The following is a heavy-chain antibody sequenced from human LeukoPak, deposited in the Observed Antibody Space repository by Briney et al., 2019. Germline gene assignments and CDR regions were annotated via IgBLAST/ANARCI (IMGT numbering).Heavy chain of an antibody. V-gene: IGHV3-23*01. CDR1: GFTFSSYA. Sequence: GGSPRLSCAASGFTFSSYAMSWVRQAPGKGLEWVLAISGSGGSTYYADSVKGRFTISRDNSKNTLYLQMNSLRAEDTAVYYCAKLGIAVAGTRWFDPWGQGTLVTVSS. CDR2: ISGSGGST. D-gene: IGHD6-19*01. J-gene: IGHJ5*02. CDR3: AKLGIAVAGTRWFDP.